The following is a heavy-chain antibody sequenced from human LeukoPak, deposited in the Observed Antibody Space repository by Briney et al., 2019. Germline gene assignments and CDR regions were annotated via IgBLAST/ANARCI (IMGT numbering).Heavy chain of an antibody. CDR3: ARGSSSSSLGIEY. J-gene: IGHJ4*02. Sequence: ASVKVSCKASGYTFTSYDINWVRQATGQGLEWMGWMNPNSGGTNYAQKFQGRVTMTRDTSISTAYMELSRLRSDDTAVYYCARGSSSSSLGIEYWGQGTLVTVSS. CDR1: GYTFTSYD. V-gene: IGHV1-2*02. CDR2: MNPNSGGT. D-gene: IGHD6-6*01.